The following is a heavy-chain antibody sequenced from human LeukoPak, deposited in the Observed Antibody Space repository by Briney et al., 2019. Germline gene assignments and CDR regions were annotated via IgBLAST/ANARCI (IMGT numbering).Heavy chain of an antibody. CDR2: IDPSDSYT. J-gene: IGHJ4*02. CDR1: EYRFTSYW. CDR3: VSRFDY. Sequence: GESLKISCKGSEYRFTSYWIGWVRQMPGKGLEWMGRIDPSDSYTNYSPSFQGHVTISADKSISTAYLQWSNLKASDTAMYYCVSRFDYWGQGTLVTVSS. D-gene: IGHD3-3*02. V-gene: IGHV5-10-1*01.